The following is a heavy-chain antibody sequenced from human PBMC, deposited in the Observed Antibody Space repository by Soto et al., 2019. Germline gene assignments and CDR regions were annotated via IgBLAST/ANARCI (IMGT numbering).Heavy chain of an antibody. D-gene: IGHD4-17*01. Sequence: GESLKIFCKGSGYKFTTYWIGWVRQMPGKGLEWMAIIYPDDSDSRYSPSFQGQVTISADKSISTAYLQWSGLKASDTAIYYCVAAYGDYLDYWGQGTLVTVS. CDR1: GYKFTTYW. CDR2: IYPDDSDS. J-gene: IGHJ4*02. V-gene: IGHV5-51*01. CDR3: VAAYGDYLDY.